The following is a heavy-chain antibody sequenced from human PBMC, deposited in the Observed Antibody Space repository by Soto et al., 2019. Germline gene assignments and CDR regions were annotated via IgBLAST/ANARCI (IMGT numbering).Heavy chain of an antibody. D-gene: IGHD6-13*01. Sequence: GGSLRLSCAASGFTFSSYGMHWVRQAPGKGLEWVAVISYDGSNKYYADSVKGRFTISRDNSKNTLYLQMNSLRAEDTAVYYCARDTYSSSWRPKKYYYYYGMDVWGQGTTVTVSS. CDR1: GFTFSSYG. J-gene: IGHJ6*02. V-gene: IGHV3-30*03. CDR3: ARDTYSSSWRPKKYYYYYGMDV. CDR2: ISYDGSNK.